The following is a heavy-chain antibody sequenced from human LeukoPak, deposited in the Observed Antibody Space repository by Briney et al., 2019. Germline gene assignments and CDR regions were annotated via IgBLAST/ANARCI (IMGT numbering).Heavy chain of an antibody. Sequence: SKTLSLTCTVSGGSISSSSYYWGWIRQPPGKGLEWIGSIYYSGSTYYNPSLKSRVTISVDTSKNQFSLKLSSVTAADTAVYYCARSRSGEFDYWGQGTLVTVSS. D-gene: IGHD3-10*01. CDR2: IYYSGST. CDR1: GGSISSSSYY. CDR3: ARSRSGEFDY. V-gene: IGHV4-39*01. J-gene: IGHJ4*02.